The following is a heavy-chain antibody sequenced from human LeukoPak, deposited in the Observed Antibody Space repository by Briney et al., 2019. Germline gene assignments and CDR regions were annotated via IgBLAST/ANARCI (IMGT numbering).Heavy chain of an antibody. J-gene: IGHJ4*02. CDR2: IWYDGSNK. Sequence: GGSLRLSCAASGFTFSSYVMHWVRQAPGKGLEWVAVIWYDGSNKYYADSVKGRFTIYRDNSKNTLYLQMNSLRAEDTAVYYCARAGRYFDWLRLIDYWGQGTLVTVST. D-gene: IGHD3-9*01. CDR3: ARAGRYFDWLRLIDY. V-gene: IGHV3-33*01. CDR1: GFTFSSYV.